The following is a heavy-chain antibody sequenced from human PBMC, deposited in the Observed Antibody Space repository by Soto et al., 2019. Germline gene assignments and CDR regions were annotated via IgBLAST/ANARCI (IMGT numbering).Heavy chain of an antibody. Sequence: GGSLRLSCAASGFTFSSYWMHWVRQAPGKGLVWVSRINSDGSSTSYADSVKGRFTISRDNAKNSLYLQMNSLRAEDTAVYYCARDTGHYYGSGSYFGYWGQGTLVTVSS. CDR1: GFTFSSYW. D-gene: IGHD3-10*01. CDR3: ARDTGHYYGSGSYFGY. V-gene: IGHV3-74*01. CDR2: INSDGSST. J-gene: IGHJ4*02.